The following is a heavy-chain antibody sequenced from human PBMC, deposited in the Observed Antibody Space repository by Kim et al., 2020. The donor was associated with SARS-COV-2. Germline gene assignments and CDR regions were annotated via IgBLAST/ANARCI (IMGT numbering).Heavy chain of an antibody. V-gene: IGHV4-59*01. Sequence: NSTPSLNTRVTVSVNTSKNQFFLKLSSVTAADTAVYYCARKLYYYDDMDVWGQGTTVTVSS. CDR3: ARKLYYYDDMDV. J-gene: IGHJ6*02.